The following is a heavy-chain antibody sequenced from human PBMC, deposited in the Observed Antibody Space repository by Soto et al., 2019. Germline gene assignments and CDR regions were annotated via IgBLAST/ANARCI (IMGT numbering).Heavy chain of an antibody. J-gene: IGHJ3*02. D-gene: IGHD4-17*01. CDR3: AKDKGSDYGDYDDAFDI. Sequence: GGSLRLSCAASGFTFDDYAMHWVRQAPGKGLEWVSGISWNSGSIGYADSVKGRFTISRDNAKNSLYLQMNSLRAEDTALYYCAKDKGSDYGDYDDAFDIWGQGTMVTVSS. V-gene: IGHV3-9*01. CDR2: ISWNSGSI. CDR1: GFTFDDYA.